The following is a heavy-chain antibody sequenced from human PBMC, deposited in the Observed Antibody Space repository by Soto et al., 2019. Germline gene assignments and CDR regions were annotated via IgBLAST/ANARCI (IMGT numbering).Heavy chain of an antibody. CDR2: ASYDGRET. V-gene: IGHV3-30*03. Sequence: GGSLRLSCAASGFDFRSYGIHWVHQAPGKGLEWVAAASYDGRETFYADSAKGRFTVSKEISKNTAFLQMNALRHEDTAVYFCARDSGWPILNFDNWGQGTPVTVSS. CDR1: GFDFRSYG. CDR3: ARDSGWPILNFDN. D-gene: IGHD3-10*01. J-gene: IGHJ4*02.